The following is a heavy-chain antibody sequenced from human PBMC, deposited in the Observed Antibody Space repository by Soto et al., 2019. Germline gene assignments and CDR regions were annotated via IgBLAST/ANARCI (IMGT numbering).Heavy chain of an antibody. D-gene: IGHD2-8*02. CDR2: ISFNATNG. CDR1: GFTFSHFA. V-gene: IGHV3-30-3*01. CDR3: ARDRGSGYCTGGLCYLGIDN. J-gene: IGHJ4*02. Sequence: GGSLRLSCAASGFTFSHFAMHWVRQAPGKGLEWISVISFNATNGFFADSVKGRFSISRDNSANRLYLQMTNLRPEDTAIYYCARDRGSGYCTGGLCYLGIDNWGQGNPVTVSS.